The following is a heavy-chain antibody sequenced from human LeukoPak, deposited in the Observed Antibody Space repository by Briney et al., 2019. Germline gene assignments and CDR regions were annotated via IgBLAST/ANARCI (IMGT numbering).Heavy chain of an antibody. CDR2: IYYSGST. J-gene: IGHJ5*02. D-gene: IGHD1-26*01. CDR3: ARDVSSGSRVYWFDP. CDR1: GGSISSSSYY. Sequence: SSETLSLTCTVSGGSISSSSYYWGWIRQPPGKGLEWIGYIYYSGSTYYNPSLKSRVTISVDTSKNQFSLKLSSVTAADTAVYYCARDVSSGSRVYWFDPWGQGTLVTVSS. V-gene: IGHV4-30-4*08.